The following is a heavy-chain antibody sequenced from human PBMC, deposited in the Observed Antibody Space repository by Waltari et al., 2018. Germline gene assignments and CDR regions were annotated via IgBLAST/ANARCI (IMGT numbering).Heavy chain of an antibody. CDR3: AREYSSSSGRDY. CDR2: IYYSGST. D-gene: IGHD6-6*01. Sequence: QLQLQESGPGLVKPSETLSLTYTVSGGSISSSSYYWGWIRQPPGKGLEWIGSIYYSGSTYYNPSLKSRVTISVDTSKNQFSLKLSSVTAADTAVYYCAREYSSSSGRDYWGQGTLVTVSS. CDR1: GGSISSSSYY. V-gene: IGHV4-39*01. J-gene: IGHJ4*02.